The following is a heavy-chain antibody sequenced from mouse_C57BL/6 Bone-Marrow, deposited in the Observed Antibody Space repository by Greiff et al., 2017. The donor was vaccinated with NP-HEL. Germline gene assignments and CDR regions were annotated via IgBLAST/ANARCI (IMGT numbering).Heavy chain of an antibody. D-gene: IGHD2-1*01. CDR3: AREYYGNYEGYFDY. CDR2: INPGSGGT. Sequence: VQLQQSGAELVRPGTSVKVSCKASGYAFTNYLIEWVKQRPGQGLEWIGVINPGSGGTNYNEKFKGKATLTADKSSSTDYMQLSSRTSEDSAVYVCAREYYGNYEGYFDYGGQGTTLTVSS. V-gene: IGHV1-54*01. CDR1: GYAFTNYL. J-gene: IGHJ2*01.